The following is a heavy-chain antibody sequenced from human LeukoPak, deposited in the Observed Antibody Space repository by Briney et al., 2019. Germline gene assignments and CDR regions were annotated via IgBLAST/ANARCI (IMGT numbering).Heavy chain of an antibody. Sequence: GGSLRLSCAASGFTFSTYAMSWVRQAPGKGLEWVSAIGGSTYYADSVKGRFTISGDNSKSTLYLQMNSLRAEDTAVYYCAKEPEATDPLAWGQGTLVTVSS. J-gene: IGHJ5*02. V-gene: IGHV3-23*01. CDR3: AKEPEATDPLA. CDR1: GFTFSTYA. CDR2: IGGST. D-gene: IGHD1-14*01.